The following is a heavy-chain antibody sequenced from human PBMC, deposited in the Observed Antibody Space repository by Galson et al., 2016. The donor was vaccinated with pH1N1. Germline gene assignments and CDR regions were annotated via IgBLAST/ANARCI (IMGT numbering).Heavy chain of an antibody. Sequence: LSLTCTVSGVSVNSPTYYWSWIRQPAGKGLEWIGRFHTSGSTNYKPSLNSRVTISLDAPNNQFSLKLTSVTAADTAVYYCAREADSSDSTGYYYKTFDYWGQGILVTVPS. D-gene: IGHD3-22*01. V-gene: IGHV4-61*02. J-gene: IGHJ4*02. CDR1: GVSVNSPTYY. CDR3: AREADSSDSTGYYYKTFDY. CDR2: FHTSGST.